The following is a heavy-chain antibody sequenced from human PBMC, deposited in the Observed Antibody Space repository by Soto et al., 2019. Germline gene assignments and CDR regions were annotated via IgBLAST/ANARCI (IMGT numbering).Heavy chain of an antibody. J-gene: IGHJ6*02. D-gene: IGHD5-12*01. CDR2: IIPIFGTA. CDR1: GGTFSSYA. CDR3: ARVPGYSGYGAQGYYYYYGMDV. Sequence: SVKVSCAACGGTFSSYAISWVRQAPGQGLEWMGGIIPIFGTANYAQKFQGRVTITADESTSTAYMELSSLRSEDTAVYYCARVPGYSGYGAQGYYYYYGMDVWGQGTTVTVSS. V-gene: IGHV1-69*13.